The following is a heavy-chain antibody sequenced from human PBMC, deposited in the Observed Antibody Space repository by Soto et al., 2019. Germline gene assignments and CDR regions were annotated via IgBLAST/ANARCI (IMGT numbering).Heavy chain of an antibody. D-gene: IGHD4-4*01. CDR2: IIPILGIA. Sequence: SVKVSCKASGGTFSSYTISWVRQAPGQGLEWMRRIIPILGIANYAQKFQGRVTITADKSTCTAYMELSSLRSEDTAVYYCSRARTLTTDGFDYFDYWGQGTLVTVSS. V-gene: IGHV1-69*02. J-gene: IGHJ4*02. CDR1: GGTFSSYT. CDR3: SRARTLTTDGFDYFDY.